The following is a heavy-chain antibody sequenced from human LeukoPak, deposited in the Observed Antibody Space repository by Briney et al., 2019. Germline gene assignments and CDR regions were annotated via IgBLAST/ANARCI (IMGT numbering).Heavy chain of an antibody. V-gene: IGHV3-9*01. D-gene: IGHD3-3*01. CDR2: ISWSSGTI. CDR3: AKDFTFLERHQFDY. J-gene: IGHJ4*02. CDR1: GFTFGDYG. Sequence: PGGSLRLSCAASGFTFGDYGMHWVRQRPGKGLEWVSGISWSSGTIVYADSERGRFTISRDNAKNALYLQMNNLRPDDTALYYCAKDFTFLERHQFDYWGQGTLVTVSS.